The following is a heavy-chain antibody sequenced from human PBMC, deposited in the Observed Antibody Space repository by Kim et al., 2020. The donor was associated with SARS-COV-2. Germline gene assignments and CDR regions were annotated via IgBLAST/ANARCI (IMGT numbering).Heavy chain of an antibody. CDR2: ISSSGSTI. J-gene: IGHJ3*02. CDR3: ARDLYLPYYYDSSGSGDAFDI. D-gene: IGHD3-22*01. V-gene: IGHV3-48*03. CDR1: GFTFSSYE. Sequence: GGSLRLSCAASGFTFSSYEMNWVRQAPGKGLEWVSYISSSGSTIYYADSVKGRFTISRDNAKNSLYLQMNSLRAEDTAVYYCARDLYLPYYYDSSGSGDAFDIWGQGTMVTVSS.